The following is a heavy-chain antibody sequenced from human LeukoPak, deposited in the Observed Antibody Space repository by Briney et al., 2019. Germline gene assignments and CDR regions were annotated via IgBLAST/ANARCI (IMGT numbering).Heavy chain of an antibody. CDR3: ATAYNYGRDAFDI. CDR2: INPSGGST. CDR1: GGTFSSYA. Sequence: ASVKVSCKASGGTFSSYAISWVRQAPGQGLEWMGIINPSGGSTSYAQKFQGRVTMTRDTSTSTVYMELSSLRSEDTAVYYCATAYNYGRDAFDIWGQGTMVTVSS. V-gene: IGHV1-46*01. D-gene: IGHD5-18*01. J-gene: IGHJ3*02.